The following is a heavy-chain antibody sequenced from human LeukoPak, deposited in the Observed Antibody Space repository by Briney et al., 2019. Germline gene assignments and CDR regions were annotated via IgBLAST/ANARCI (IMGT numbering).Heavy chain of an antibody. J-gene: IGHJ4*02. CDR1: GGSISSSRYY. V-gene: IGHV4-39*07. CDR3: AGRDGPYYFDY. D-gene: IGHD5-24*01. CDR2: INRSGST. Sequence: SETLSLTCTVSGGSISSSRYYWSWIRQPPGKGLEWIGEINRSGSTNYNPSLKGRVTISVDTSKNQFSLKLSSVTAADTAVYYCAGRDGPYYFDYWGQGTLVTVSS.